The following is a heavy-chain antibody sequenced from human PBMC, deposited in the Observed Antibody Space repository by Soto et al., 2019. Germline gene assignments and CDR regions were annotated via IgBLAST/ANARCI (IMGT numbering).Heavy chain of an antibody. Sequence: PGGSLRLSCAASGFTFSSYWMSWVRQAPGKGLEWVANISSSGSTIYYADSVKGRFTISRDNAKNSLYLQMNSLRAEDTAVYYCARGELELRLFSVPGDAEHDYWGQGTLVTVSS. D-gene: IGHD1-7*01. V-gene: IGHV3-48*04. J-gene: IGHJ4*02. CDR3: ARGELELRLFSVPGDAEHDY. CDR2: ISSSGSTI. CDR1: GFTFSSYW.